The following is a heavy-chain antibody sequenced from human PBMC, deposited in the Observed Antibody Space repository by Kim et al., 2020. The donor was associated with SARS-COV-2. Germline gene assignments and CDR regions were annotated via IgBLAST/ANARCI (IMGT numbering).Heavy chain of an antibody. Sequence: GGSLRLSCAASGFTFSSYWMSWVRQAPGKGLEWVANIKQDGSEKYYVDSVKGRFTISSDNAKNSLYLQMNSLRAEDMAVYYCAGVGSSSWYFDYWGQGTLVTGPS. D-gene: IGHD6-13*01. CDR2: IKQDGSEK. CDR1: GFTFSSYW. CDR3: AGVGSSSWYFDY. V-gene: IGHV3-7*01. J-gene: IGHJ4*02.